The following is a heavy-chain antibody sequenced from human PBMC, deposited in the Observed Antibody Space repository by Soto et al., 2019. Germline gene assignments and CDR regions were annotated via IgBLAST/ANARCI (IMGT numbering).Heavy chain of an antibody. Sequence: ASVKVSCKASGYTFTIYGITWVRQAPGQGLEWMGWISAYNGNTNYAQKLQGRVTMTTDTSTSTAHMELRSLRSDDTAVYYCARDRYCSGGSCYPYYYYYMDVWGKGTTVTVS. V-gene: IGHV1-18*01. CDR1: GYTFTIYG. D-gene: IGHD2-15*01. CDR3: ARDRYCSGGSCYPYYYYYMDV. J-gene: IGHJ6*03. CDR2: ISAYNGNT.